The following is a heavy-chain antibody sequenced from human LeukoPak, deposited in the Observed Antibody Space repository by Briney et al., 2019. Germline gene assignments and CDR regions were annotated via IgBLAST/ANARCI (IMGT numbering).Heavy chain of an antibody. D-gene: IGHD6-13*01. Sequence: PGGSLRLSCAASGFTFSSYSMNWVRQVPGKGLEWVSYISSSSSIIYYADSMKGRFTISRDNAKNSLYLQMNSLSAEDTAVYYCARTYISAAAAALEYFDYWGQGTLVTVSS. CDR2: ISSSSSII. J-gene: IGHJ4*02. CDR1: GFTFSSYS. V-gene: IGHV3-48*01. CDR3: ARTYISAAAAALEYFDY.